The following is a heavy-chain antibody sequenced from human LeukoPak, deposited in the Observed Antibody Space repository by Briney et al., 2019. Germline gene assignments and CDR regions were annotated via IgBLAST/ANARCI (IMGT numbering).Heavy chain of an antibody. CDR1: GGSISSSSYY. J-gene: IGHJ4*02. V-gene: IGHV4-39*01. CDR2: IYYSGST. D-gene: IGHD6-13*01. CDR3: ARHIGAAAAGTYY. Sequence: PSETLSLTCTVSGGSISSSSYYWGWIRQPPGKGLEWIGSIYYSGSTYYNPSLKSRVTISVDTSKNQFSLKLSSVTAADTAVCYCARHIGAAAAGTYYWGQGTLVTVSS.